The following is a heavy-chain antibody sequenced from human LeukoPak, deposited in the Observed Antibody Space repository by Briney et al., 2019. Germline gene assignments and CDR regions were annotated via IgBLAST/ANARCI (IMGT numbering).Heavy chain of an antibody. CDR3: ARVYSSSLYHYYGRDV. V-gene: IGHV1-69*13. D-gene: IGHD6-13*01. Sequence: ASVKVSCKASGGTFSSYAISWVRQAPGQGLEWMGGIIPIFGTANYAQKFQGRVTITADESTSTAYMELRSVRSDDTAVYCGARVYSSSLYHYYGRDVWGQGTTVTVSS. J-gene: IGHJ6*02. CDR1: GGTFSSYA. CDR2: IIPIFGTA.